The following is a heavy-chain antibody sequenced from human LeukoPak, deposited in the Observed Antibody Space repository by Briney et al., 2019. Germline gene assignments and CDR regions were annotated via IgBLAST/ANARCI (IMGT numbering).Heavy chain of an antibody. CDR1: GYTFTSYG. D-gene: IGHD3-10*01. Sequence: EASVKVSCKASGYTFTSYGISWVRQAPGQGLEWMGWISAYNGNTNYAQTLQGRVTMTTDTSTSTAYMELRSLRSDDTAVYYCARGGKWFGAYYMDVWGKGTTVTISS. J-gene: IGHJ6*03. CDR3: ARGGKWFGAYYMDV. CDR2: ISAYNGNT. V-gene: IGHV1-18*01.